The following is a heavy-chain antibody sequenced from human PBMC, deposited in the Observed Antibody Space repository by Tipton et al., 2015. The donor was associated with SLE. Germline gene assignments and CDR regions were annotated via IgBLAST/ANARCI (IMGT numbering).Heavy chain of an antibody. J-gene: IGHJ2*01. CDR3: ARDGVLIAARRYFDL. Sequence: SLRLSCAASGFTFSSYALHWVRQAPGKGLEWVAVISYDGSNKYYADSVQGRFTISRDNSKNTLYLQMNSLRAEDTAVYYCARDGVLIAARRYFDLWGRGTLVTFSS. CDR1: GFTFSSYA. V-gene: IGHV3-30-3*01. CDR2: ISYDGSNK. D-gene: IGHD6-6*01.